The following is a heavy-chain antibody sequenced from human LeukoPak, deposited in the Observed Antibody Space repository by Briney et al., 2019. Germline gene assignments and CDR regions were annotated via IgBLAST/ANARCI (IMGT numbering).Heavy chain of an antibody. J-gene: IGHJ6*04. CDR2: IYTSGST. V-gene: IGHV4-61*02. Sequence: SQTLSLTCTVSGGSISSGSYYWSWIRQPAGKGLEWIGRIYTSGSTNYNPSLKSRVTISVDKSKNQFALKLTSVTAADTAVYYCARRILMDVWGKGTTVTVSS. CDR1: GGSISSGSYY. CDR3: ARRILMDV. D-gene: IGHD2-15*01.